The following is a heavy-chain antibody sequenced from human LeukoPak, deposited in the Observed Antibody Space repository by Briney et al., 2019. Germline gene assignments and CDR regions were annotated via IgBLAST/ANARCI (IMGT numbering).Heavy chain of an antibody. CDR1: GGSISTYY. V-gene: IGHV4-59*01. CDR2: IYYRGNT. CDR3: ARGSWAPAMTTPPPDFDP. J-gene: IGHJ5*02. D-gene: IGHD4-17*01. Sequence: SETLSLTCTVSGGSISTYYWSWIRQPPGKGLEWIGYIYYRGNTNYNPSLQSRVSISVDTSKNQLSLKLSSVTAADTAVYYCARGSWAPAMTTPPPDFDPWGQGALVTVSS.